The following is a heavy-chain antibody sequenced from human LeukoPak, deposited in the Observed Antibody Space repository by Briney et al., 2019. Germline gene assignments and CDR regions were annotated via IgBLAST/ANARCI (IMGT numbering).Heavy chain of an antibody. CDR3: AREDPVDEIVVMDV. CDR1: GFTFSSYA. J-gene: IGHJ6*03. D-gene: IGHD1-26*01. CDR2: ISSNGGGT. Sequence: PGGSLRLSCAASGFTFSSYAMHWVRQAPGKGLEYVSAISSNGGGTYYANSVKGRFTISRDNSKNMLYLQMGSLKAEDMAVYYCAREDPVDEIVVMDVWGKGTTVTVSS. V-gene: IGHV3-64*01.